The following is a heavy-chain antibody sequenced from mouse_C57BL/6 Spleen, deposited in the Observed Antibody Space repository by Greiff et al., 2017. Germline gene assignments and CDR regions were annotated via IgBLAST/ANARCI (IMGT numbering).Heavy chain of an antibody. CDR3: ARGYYGSSSYYYAMDY. D-gene: IGHD1-1*01. Sequence: VQLVESGAELVKPGASVKISCKASGYAFSSYWMNWVKQRPGKGLEWIGQIYPGDGDTNYNGKFKGKATLTADKSSSTAYMQLSSLTSEDSAVYFCARGYYGSSSYYYAMDYWGQGTSVTVSS. CDR2: IYPGDGDT. J-gene: IGHJ4*01. CDR1: GYAFSSYW. V-gene: IGHV1-80*01.